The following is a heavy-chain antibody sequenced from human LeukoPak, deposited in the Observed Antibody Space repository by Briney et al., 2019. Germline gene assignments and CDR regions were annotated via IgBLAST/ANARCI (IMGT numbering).Heavy chain of an antibody. CDR2: LYYSGST. CDR3: ARDDEGRFDY. V-gene: IGHV4-59*12. J-gene: IGHJ4*02. CDR1: GGSISSYY. Sequence: SETLSLTCTVSGGSISSYYWSWIRQPPGVGLEWIGYLYYSGSTNYNPSLKSRVTISVDTSKNQFSLKLNSMTAADTAVYYCARDDEGRFDYWGQGTLVTVSS.